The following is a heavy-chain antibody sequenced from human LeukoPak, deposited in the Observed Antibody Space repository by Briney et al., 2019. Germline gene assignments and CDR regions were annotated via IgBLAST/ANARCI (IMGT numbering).Heavy chain of an antibody. CDR1: GGSFSGYY. Sequence: MASETLSLTCAVYGGSFSGYYWSWIRQPPGKGLEWIGEINHSGSTNYNPSLKSRVTISVDTSKNQFPLKLSSVTAADTAVYYCARGVNIVVVPAAHYYYGMDVWGQGTTVTVSS. J-gene: IGHJ6*02. CDR3: ARGVNIVVVPAAHYYYGMDV. CDR2: INHSGST. V-gene: IGHV4-34*01. D-gene: IGHD2-2*01.